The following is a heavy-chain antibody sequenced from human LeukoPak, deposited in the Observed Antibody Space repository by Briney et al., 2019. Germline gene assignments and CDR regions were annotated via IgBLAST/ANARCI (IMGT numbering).Heavy chain of an antibody. V-gene: IGHV4-4*07. D-gene: IGHD3-22*01. CDR2: IYTSGST. Sequence: GSLRLSCAASGFTFSSYAMSWIRQPAGKGLERIGRIYTSGSTNYNPSLKSRVTMSVDTSKNQFSLKLSSVTAADTAVYYCARFAEGYYDSSGYPSQAFDYWGQGTLVTVSS. CDR3: ARFAEGYYDSSGYPSQAFDY. J-gene: IGHJ4*02. CDR1: GFTFSSYA.